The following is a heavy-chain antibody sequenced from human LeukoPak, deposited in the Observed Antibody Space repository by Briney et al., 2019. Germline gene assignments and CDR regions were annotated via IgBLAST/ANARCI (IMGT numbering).Heavy chain of an antibody. CDR3: ARGPGGFHDYVSGEFDY. D-gene: IGHD3-16*01. CDR2: ISSSSSYI. CDR1: GFTFRSYS. J-gene: IGHJ4*02. V-gene: IGHV3-21*01. Sequence: GGSLRLSCAASGFTFRSYSRNWVRQATGKGLEWVSSISSSSSYIYYADSVEGRVTTSSDNAKNSLYRQMHSLRAEDTAVYYCARGPGGFHDYVSGEFDYWGQGTLVTVSS.